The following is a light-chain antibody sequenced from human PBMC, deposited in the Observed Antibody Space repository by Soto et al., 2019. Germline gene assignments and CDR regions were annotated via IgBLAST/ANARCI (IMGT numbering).Light chain of an antibody. V-gene: IGLV1-40*01. J-gene: IGLJ1*01. Sequence: QSALTQPPSVSGAPGQRVTISCTGSSSNIGAGYDVHWYQQLPGTAPKLLIYGNSNRPSGVPDRFSGSKSGTSASLAITGLRAEDEADYYYQSYDSSLSALYVFGTGTKVTVL. CDR1: SSNIGAGYD. CDR2: GNS. CDR3: QSYDSSLSALYV.